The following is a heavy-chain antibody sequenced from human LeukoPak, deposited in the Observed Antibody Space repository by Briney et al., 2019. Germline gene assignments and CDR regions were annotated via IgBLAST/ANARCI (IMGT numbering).Heavy chain of an antibody. D-gene: IGHD3-22*01. V-gene: IGHV4-31*03. CDR2: IYYTGTT. Sequence: PSETLSLTCTVSGVSMGSGGFYWSWIRQLPGKGLEWIGYIYYTGTTYYNPSLKSRVIISVDTSKNQFSLKVSSVTASDTAVYYCARRRLGYYYDSSAHPFDYWGQGTLVTVSS. J-gene: IGHJ4*02. CDR1: GVSMGSGGFY. CDR3: ARRRLGYYYDSSAHPFDY.